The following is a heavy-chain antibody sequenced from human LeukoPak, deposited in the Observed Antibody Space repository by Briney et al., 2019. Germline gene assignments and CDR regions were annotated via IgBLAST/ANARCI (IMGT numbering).Heavy chain of an antibody. Sequence: GASVKVSCKASGYTFTSYGISWVRQAPGQGLEWMGWISAYNGNTNYAQKLQGRVTMTTDTSTSTAYMELRSLGSDDTAVYYCARTTGRWFGSVLGYWGQGTLVTVSS. CDR3: ARTTGRWFGSVLGY. CDR1: GYTFTSYG. CDR2: ISAYNGNT. J-gene: IGHJ4*02. D-gene: IGHD3-10*01. V-gene: IGHV1-18*01.